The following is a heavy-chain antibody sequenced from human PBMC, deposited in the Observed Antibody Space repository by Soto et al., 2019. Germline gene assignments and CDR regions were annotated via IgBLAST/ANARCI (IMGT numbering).Heavy chain of an antibody. CDR1: GFTFSDYY. Sequence: GGSLRLSCAASGFTFSDYYMSWIRQAPGKGLEWVSYISSSSSYTNYADSVNGRFTISRDNAKNSLYLQMNSLRAEDTAVYCCARAAPGGAFDPWGQGTLVTVSS. V-gene: IGHV3-11*06. CDR3: ARAAPGGAFDP. J-gene: IGHJ5*02. CDR2: ISSSSSYT. D-gene: IGHD3-10*01.